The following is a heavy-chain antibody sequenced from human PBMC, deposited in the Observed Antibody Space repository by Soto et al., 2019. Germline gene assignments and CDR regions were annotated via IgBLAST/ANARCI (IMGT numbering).Heavy chain of an antibody. Sequence: TGGSLRLSCAASGFTFSSYAMHWVRQAPGKGLEWVAVISYDGSNKYYADSVRGRFTISRDNSKNTLYLQMNSLRAEDTAVYYCARGSGDSSGYYLYYYYYYGMDVWGQGTTVTVSS. CDR3: ARGSGDSSGYYLYYYYYYGMDV. CDR1: GFTFSSYA. D-gene: IGHD3-22*01. J-gene: IGHJ6*02. V-gene: IGHV3-30-3*01. CDR2: ISYDGSNK.